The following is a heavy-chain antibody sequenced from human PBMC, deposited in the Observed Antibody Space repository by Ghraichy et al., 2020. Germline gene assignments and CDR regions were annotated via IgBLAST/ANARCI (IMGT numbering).Heavy chain of an antibody. CDR1: GFTVSSNY. V-gene: IGHV3-53*01. J-gene: IGHJ3*02. Sequence: LSLTCAASGFTVSSNYMSWVRQAPGKGLEWVSVIYSGGSTYYADSVKGRFTISRDNSKNTLYLQMNSLRAEDTAVYYCAGSSGQNPGAFDIWGQGTMVTVSS. D-gene: IGHD3-22*01. CDR2: IYSGGST. CDR3: AGSSGQNPGAFDI.